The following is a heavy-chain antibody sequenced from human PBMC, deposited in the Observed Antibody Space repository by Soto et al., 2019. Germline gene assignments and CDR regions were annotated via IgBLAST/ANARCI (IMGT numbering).Heavy chain of an antibody. J-gene: IGHJ2*01. V-gene: IGHV3-23*01. CDR1: GFTFSSYA. D-gene: IGHD6-19*01. CDR3: AKVGMPSGRSDNWYFDL. Sequence: EVQLLESGGGLVQPGGSLRLSCAASGFTFSSYAMSWVRPAPGKGLEWVSAISGSGGSTYYADSVKGRFTISRDNSKNTLYLQMNSLRAEDTAVYYCAKVGMPSGRSDNWYFDLWGRGTLVTDSS. CDR2: ISGSGGST.